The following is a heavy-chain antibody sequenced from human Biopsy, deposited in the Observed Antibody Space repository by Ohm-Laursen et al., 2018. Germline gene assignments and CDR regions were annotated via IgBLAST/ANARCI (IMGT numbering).Heavy chain of an antibody. CDR3: ARVMTTIGYYYAMDV. D-gene: IGHD5-24*01. J-gene: IGHJ6*02. CDR2: IYYSGTT. V-gene: IGHV4-59*12. Sequence: SDTLSLTWTVSGGSISRYYWSWIRQPPGKGLEWIGYIYYSGTTYYNPSLKSLVTISVDTSKNQFSLKLNSVTAADTAVYYCARVMTTIGYYYAMDVWGQGTTVTVSS. CDR1: GGSISRYY.